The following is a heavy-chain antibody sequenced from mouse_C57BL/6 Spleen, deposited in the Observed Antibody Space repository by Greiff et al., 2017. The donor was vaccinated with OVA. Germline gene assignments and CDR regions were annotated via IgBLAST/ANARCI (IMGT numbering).Heavy chain of an antibody. J-gene: IGHJ2*01. D-gene: IGHD4-1*01. CDR3: ARSGLGLYFDY. CDR2: IYPGDGDT. Sequence: VQLQQSGPELVKPGASVKISCKASGYAFSSSWMNWVKQRPGKGLEWIGRIYPGDGDTNYNGKFKGKATLTADKSSSTAYMQLSSLTSEDSAVYFCARSGLGLYFDYWGQGTTLTVSS. V-gene: IGHV1-82*01. CDR1: GYAFSSSW.